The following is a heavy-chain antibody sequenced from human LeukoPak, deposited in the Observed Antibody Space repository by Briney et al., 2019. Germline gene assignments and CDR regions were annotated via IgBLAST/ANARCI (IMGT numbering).Heavy chain of an antibody. V-gene: IGHV3-53*01. J-gene: IGHJ4*02. Sequence: VGSLRLSCAASGFTVSSNHMSWVRQAPGKGLEWVSVIYSGGSTYYADSVKGRFTISRDNSKNTLYLQMNSLRAEDTAVYYCASHSSSWYGFDYWGQGTLVTVSS. CDR3: ASHSSSWYGFDY. CDR1: GFTVSSNH. D-gene: IGHD6-13*01. CDR2: IYSGGST.